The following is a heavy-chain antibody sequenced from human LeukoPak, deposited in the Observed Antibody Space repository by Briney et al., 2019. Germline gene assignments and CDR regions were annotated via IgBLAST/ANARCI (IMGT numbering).Heavy chain of an antibody. Sequence: SETLSLTCTVSGGSISSSSYYWGWIRQPPGKGLEWIGSIYHSGSTYYNPSLKSRVTISVDTSKNQFSLKLSSVTAADTAVYYCARDSIQLWADFDYWGQGTLVTVSS. CDR2: IYHSGST. D-gene: IGHD5-18*01. CDR1: GGSISSSSYY. CDR3: ARDSIQLWADFDY. J-gene: IGHJ4*02. V-gene: IGHV4-39*07.